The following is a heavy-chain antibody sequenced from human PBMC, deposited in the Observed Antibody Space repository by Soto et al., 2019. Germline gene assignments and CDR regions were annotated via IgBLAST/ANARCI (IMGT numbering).Heavy chain of an antibody. Sequence: QITLKASGPPLVKPTQTLTLTCTFSGFSLSTSGVGVGWIRQPPGKALEWLALISWNDDKRYSPSLKSRLTINKESYNNQVVHTMTNMDPVDTATYYCAHRLGAWRPNYEDSSCYYGIAFDYWGQGTLVTVSS. V-gene: IGHV2-5*01. CDR1: GFSLSTSGVG. CDR2: ISWNDDK. D-gene: IGHD3-22*01. CDR3: AHRLGAWRPNYEDSSCYYGIAFDY. J-gene: IGHJ4*02.